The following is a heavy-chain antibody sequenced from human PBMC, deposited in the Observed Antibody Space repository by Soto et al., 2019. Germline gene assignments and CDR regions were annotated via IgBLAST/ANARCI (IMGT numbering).Heavy chain of an antibody. D-gene: IGHD2-15*01. Sequence: GGSLRLSCAASGFTFSAYDMHWVRQTTGKGLEWVSAIGAADDPYYVGSVKGRFTISRENAKNSLYLQMNSLRAEDTAVYYCARAYSGRLPRRADYYFAMDVWGQGTTVTVSS. V-gene: IGHV3-13*05. CDR2: IGAADDP. CDR1: GFTFSAYD. CDR3: ARAYSGRLPRRADYYFAMDV. J-gene: IGHJ6*02.